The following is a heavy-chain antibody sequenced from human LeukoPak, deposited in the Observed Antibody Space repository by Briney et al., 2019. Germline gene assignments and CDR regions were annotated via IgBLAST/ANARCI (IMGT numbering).Heavy chain of an antibody. J-gene: IGHJ1*01. D-gene: IGHD5-12*01. CDR3: AKGFVVERYSGYARAEYFQH. CDR2: ISYDGSNK. V-gene: IGHV3-30*18. CDR1: GFTFSSYG. Sequence: GGSLRLSCAASGFTFSSYGMHWARQAPGKGLEWVAVISYDGSNKYYADSVKGRFTISRDNSKNTLYLQMNSLRAEDTAVYYCAKGFVVERYSGYARAEYFQHWGQGTLVTVSS.